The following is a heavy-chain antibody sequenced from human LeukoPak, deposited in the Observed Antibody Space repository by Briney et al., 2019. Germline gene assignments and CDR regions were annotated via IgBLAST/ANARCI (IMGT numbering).Heavy chain of an antibody. CDR2: IYYSGST. CDR1: GGSISSYY. Sequence: TSETLSLTCTVSGGSISSYYWSWIRQPPGKGLEWIGYIYYSGSTNYNPSLKSRVTISVDTSKNQFSLKLSSVTAADTAVYYCARTYYYDTPPYPDYWGQGTLVTVSS. D-gene: IGHD3-22*01. J-gene: IGHJ4*02. V-gene: IGHV4-59*08. CDR3: ARTYYYDTPPYPDY.